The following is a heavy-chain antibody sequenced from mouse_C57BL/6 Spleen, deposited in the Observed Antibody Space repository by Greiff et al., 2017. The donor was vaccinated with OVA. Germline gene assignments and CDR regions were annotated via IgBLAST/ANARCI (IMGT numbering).Heavy chain of an antibody. D-gene: IGHD1-1*01. J-gene: IGHJ3*01. CDR2: ISDGGSYT. CDR3: AGEGENYYGSGYEGFAY. Sequence: EVKLMESGGGLVKPGGSLKLSCAASGFTFSSYAMSWVRQTPEKRLEWVATISDGGSYTYYPDNVTGRFTISRDNVKNNLYLQLSHLKSEDTAMYYCAGEGENYYGSGYEGFAYWGQGTLVTVSA. V-gene: IGHV5-4*01. CDR1: GFTFSSYA.